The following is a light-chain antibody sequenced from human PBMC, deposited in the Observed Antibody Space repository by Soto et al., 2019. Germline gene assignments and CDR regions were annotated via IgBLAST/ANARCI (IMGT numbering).Light chain of an antibody. J-gene: IGKJ3*01. CDR2: GSS. CDR1: QSISSN. CDR3: HQYNNWPLLT. V-gene: IGKV3-15*01. Sequence: EILMTQSPATLSVSPGERATLSCRASQSISSNLAWYQQKPGQAPRLLIYGSSTRAAGIPARFSGSGSGTEFTLTISSLQSEDFAVYYCHQYNNWPLLTFGPGTKVDIK.